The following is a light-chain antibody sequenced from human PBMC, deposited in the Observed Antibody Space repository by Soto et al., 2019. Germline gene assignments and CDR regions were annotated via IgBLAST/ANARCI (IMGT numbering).Light chain of an antibody. CDR2: DAS. Sequence: EIVLTPSPATLSLSPGERATLSCRASQSVSSYLAWYQQKPGQTPRLLIYDASNRATGIPARFSGSGSGTDFTLNISSLEPEDFALYYCQQRSSWPRTFGQGTKLEIK. J-gene: IGKJ2*01. CDR1: QSVSSY. CDR3: QQRSSWPRT. V-gene: IGKV3-11*01.